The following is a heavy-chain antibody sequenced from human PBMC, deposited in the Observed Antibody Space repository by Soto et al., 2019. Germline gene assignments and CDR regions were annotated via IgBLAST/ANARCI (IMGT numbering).Heavy chain of an antibody. CDR2: IYYTGST. V-gene: IGHV4-39*02. J-gene: IGHJ4*01. D-gene: IGHD3-10*01. CDR1: GGSISSANYY. Sequence: SETLSLTCTVSGGSISSANYYWGWIRQPPGKGLEWIATIYYTGSTYYNPSLKSRVTISVDTSKNHFSLKLTSVTAADTAVYYCARGWWAELFYFHYWGPGTMVTVSS. CDR3: ARGWWAELFYFHY.